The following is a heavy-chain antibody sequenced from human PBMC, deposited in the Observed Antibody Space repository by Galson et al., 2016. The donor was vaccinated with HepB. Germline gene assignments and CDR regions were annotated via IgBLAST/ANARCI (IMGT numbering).Heavy chain of an antibody. CDR2: SASGDIT. J-gene: IGHJ3*02. CDR1: GLTFRNYA. Sequence: SLRLSCAASGLTFRNYAFSWLRQAPGKGLEWVSVSASGDITYYAHSVKGRFTISRDKSKNTLFLNMISLRAEDTASYYCASHLGGSSLDPFDMWGRGTMVTVSS. CDR3: ASHLGGSSLDPFDM. D-gene: IGHD3-16*01. V-gene: IGHV3-23*01.